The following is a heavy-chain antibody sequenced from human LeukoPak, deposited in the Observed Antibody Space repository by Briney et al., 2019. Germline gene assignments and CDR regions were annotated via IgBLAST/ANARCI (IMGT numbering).Heavy chain of an antibody. CDR1: GYTFTAYY. D-gene: IGHD2-2*01. V-gene: IGHV1-2*02. CDR2: INPHSGGT. J-gene: IGHJ4*02. Sequence: ASVKVSFKAAGYTFTAYYMHWVRQAPGQGLEWMGWINPHSGGTNFAQKFQGRVTMTRDTSITTAHMELSRLTSDDTAMYYCAREFPCSSSSCLDYWGQGTLVTVSS. CDR3: AREFPCSSSSCLDY.